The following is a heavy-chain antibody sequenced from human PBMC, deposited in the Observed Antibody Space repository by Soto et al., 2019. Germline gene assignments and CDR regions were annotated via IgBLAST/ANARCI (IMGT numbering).Heavy chain of an antibody. CDR3: ARGGYSGNSKDPFYI. CDR1: GYTFTAYW. CDR2: IYPGDSDT. J-gene: IGHJ3*02. Sequence: PGEALKISCKGSGYTFTAYWIGWVRQMPGKGLEWMGIIYPGDSDTRYSPSFQGQVTISADKSISTAYLQWSSLKASDTAMFYCARGGYSGNSKDPFYIWGPGXMVTVPS. D-gene: IGHD6-25*01. V-gene: IGHV5-51*01.